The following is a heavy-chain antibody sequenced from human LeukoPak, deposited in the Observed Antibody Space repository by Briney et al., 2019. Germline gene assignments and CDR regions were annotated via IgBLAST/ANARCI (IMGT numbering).Heavy chain of an antibody. CDR1: GGSISSYY. J-gene: IGHJ5*02. CDR3: ARAFRMYALHNWFDP. D-gene: IGHD2-8*01. Sequence: SETLSLTCTVSGGSISSYYWSWIRQPPGKGLEWIGYIYYNGSTNYSPSLKSRVTISVDTSKNQFSLKLSSVTAADTAVYYCARAFRMYALHNWFDPWGQGTLVTVSS. CDR2: IYYNGST. V-gene: IGHV4-59*01.